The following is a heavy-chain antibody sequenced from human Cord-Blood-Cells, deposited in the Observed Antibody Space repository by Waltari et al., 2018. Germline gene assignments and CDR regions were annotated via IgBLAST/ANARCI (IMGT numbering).Heavy chain of an antibody. D-gene: IGHD4-17*01. CDR1: GLTCSSYG. V-gene: IGHV3-33*01. CDR2: RWYDGSNK. Sequence: QVQMVESGGGVVKPGRSLRISGAASGLTCSSYGMHWFRQAPGKGLEWVAVRWYDGSNKYYAHSVKGRFTISRENSKNTLYLQMNSLRAEDTAVYYCARGTTVVSRGSNAFDIWGQGTMVTVSS. CDR3: ARGTTVVSRGSNAFDI. J-gene: IGHJ3*02.